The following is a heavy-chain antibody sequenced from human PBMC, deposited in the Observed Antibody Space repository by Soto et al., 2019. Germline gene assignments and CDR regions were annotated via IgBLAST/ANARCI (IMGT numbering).Heavy chain of an antibody. CDR2: IIPILGIA. V-gene: IGHV1-69*02. D-gene: IGHD2-15*01. J-gene: IGHJ5*02. Sequence: SVKVSCKASGGIFSSYTISWVRQAPGQGLEWMGRIIPILGIANYAQKFQGRVTITANKSTSTAYMELSSLRSEDTAVYYCAWGYCRGGSWYWFDPWDQGTLGTGSS. CDR3: AWGYCRGGSWYWFDP. CDR1: GGIFSSYT.